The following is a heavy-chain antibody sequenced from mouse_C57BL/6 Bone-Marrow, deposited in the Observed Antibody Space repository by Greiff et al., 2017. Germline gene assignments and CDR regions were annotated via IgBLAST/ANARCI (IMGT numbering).Heavy chain of an antibody. J-gene: IGHJ3*01. D-gene: IGHD2-4*01. V-gene: IGHV5-6*01. CDR2: ISSGGSYT. Sequence: EVQLVESGGDLVKPGGSLKLSCAASGFTFSSYGMSWVRQTPDKRLEWVATISSGGSYTYYPDSVKGRFTISRDNAKNTLYLQMSSLKSEDTAMYCCARRGLRVSAWFAYWGQGTLVTVSA. CDR1: GFTFSSYG. CDR3: ARRGLRVSAWFAY.